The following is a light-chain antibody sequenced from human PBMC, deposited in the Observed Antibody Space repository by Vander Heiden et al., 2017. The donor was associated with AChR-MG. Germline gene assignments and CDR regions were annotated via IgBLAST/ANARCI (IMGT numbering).Light chain of an antibody. J-gene: IGLJ1*01. V-gene: IGLV1-51*01. CDR1: SSNIGNNY. CDR3: GTWDSSLSAYV. CDR2: DNN. Sequence: QSVLPPPASVSAAPGQKVTISGSGSSSNIGNNYGSWYQQLPGTAPKLLIYDNNKRPSGIPDRFSGSKSGTSATLGITGLQTGDEADYYCGTWDSSLSAYVFGTGTKVTVL.